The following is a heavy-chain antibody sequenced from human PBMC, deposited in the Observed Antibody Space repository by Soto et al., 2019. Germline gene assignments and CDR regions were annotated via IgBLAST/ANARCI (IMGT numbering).Heavy chain of an antibody. D-gene: IGHD6-13*01. J-gene: IGHJ5*02. CDR2: INHSGST. Sequence: PSETLSLTCAVYGGSFSGYYWTWIRQPPGTGLEWIGEINHSGSTNYNPSLKSRVTISVDTSKNQFSLKLTSVTAADTAVYYCARDHISSSSLENWFDPWGQGTLVTVSS. CDR1: GGSFSGYY. CDR3: ARDHISSSSLENWFDP. V-gene: IGHV4-34*01.